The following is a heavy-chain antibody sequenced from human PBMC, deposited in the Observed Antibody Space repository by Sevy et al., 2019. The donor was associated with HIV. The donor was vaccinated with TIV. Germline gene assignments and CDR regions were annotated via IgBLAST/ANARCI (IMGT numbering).Heavy chain of an antibody. V-gene: IGHV3-23*01. CDR2: ISGGGGST. D-gene: IGHD1-26*01. Sequence: GGSLRLSCAASGFTFSSYCMSWVRQAPGKGLEWVAAISGGGGSTYYEDSVKGRFTISRDNSKNTLYLQMNSLRAEDTAVSYCAKVRYQVLVGAYSFDYWGQGTLVTVSS. CDR3: AKVRYQVLVGAYSFDY. CDR1: GFTFSSYC. J-gene: IGHJ4*02.